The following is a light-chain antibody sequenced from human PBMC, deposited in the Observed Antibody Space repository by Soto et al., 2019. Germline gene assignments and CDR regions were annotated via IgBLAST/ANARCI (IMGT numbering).Light chain of an antibody. CDR3: QQYYSAPYT. V-gene: IGKV4-1*01. J-gene: IGKJ2*01. CDR2: WAS. CDR1: QSVFHSSNKKDY. Sequence: DIVLTQSPDSLAVSLGERATINCKSSQSVFHSSNKKDYLAWYQQEPGQPPKLLLHWASTRESGVPDRFGGSGSGTNFILTITSLQSEHVAVYYCQQYYSAPYTFGQGTRLEIK.